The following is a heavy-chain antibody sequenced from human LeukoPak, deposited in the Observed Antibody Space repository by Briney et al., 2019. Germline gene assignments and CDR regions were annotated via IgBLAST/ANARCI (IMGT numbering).Heavy chain of an antibody. V-gene: IGHV1-18*01. CDR2: ISGYNDNT. CDR3: ARDLTPRDYDVKPYYYYMDV. Sequence: GASVKVSCKASGYTFISYGISWVRPAPGQGLEWVGWISGYNDNTNYEQDFQGRVTITADKSTSTAYMELSSLRSEDTAVYYCARDLTPRDYDVKPYYYYMDVWGKGTTVTISS. CDR1: GYTFISYG. J-gene: IGHJ6*03. D-gene: IGHD3-22*01.